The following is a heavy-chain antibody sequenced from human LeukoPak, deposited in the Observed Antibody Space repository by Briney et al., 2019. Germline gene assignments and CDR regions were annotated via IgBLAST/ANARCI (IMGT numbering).Heavy chain of an antibody. V-gene: IGHV4-4*07. CDR1: GGSISSYY. Sequence: PSETLSLTCTVSGGSISSYYWSWIRQPAGKGLEWIGRIYTSGSTNYNPSLKSRVTMSVDTSKNQFSLKLSSVTAADTAVNYCAGSGYLYWFDPWGQGTLVTVSS. J-gene: IGHJ5*02. CDR3: AGSGYLYWFDP. D-gene: IGHD3-22*01. CDR2: IYTSGST.